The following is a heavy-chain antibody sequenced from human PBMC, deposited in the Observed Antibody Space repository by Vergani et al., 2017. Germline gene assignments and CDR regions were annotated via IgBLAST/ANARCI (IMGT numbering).Heavy chain of an antibody. D-gene: IGHD3-3*01. CDR3: AGEGVGGDPDY. Sequence: QVQLQESGPGLVKPSQTLSLTCTVSGGSISSGGYYWSWLRQPPGKGLEWIGYIYYSGSTYYNPSLKSRVTISVDTSKNQLFLKLSSVTAADTAVYYCAGEGVGGDPDYWGQGTLVTVSS. V-gene: IGHV4-31*03. J-gene: IGHJ4*02. CDR1: GGSISSGGYY. CDR2: IYYSGST.